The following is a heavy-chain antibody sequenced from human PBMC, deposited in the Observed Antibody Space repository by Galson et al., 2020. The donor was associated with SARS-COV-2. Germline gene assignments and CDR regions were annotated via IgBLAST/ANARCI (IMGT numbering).Heavy chain of an antibody. J-gene: IGHJ4*02. CDR2: IWYDGSNK. D-gene: IGHD6-19*01. V-gene: IGHV3-33*01. Sequence: LSLTCAASGFTFSSYGMHWVRQAPGKGLEWVAVIWYDGSNKYYADSVKGRFTIFRDNSKNTLYLQMNSLRAEDTAVYYCAREEQWPTRVFDYWGQGTLVTVSS. CDR3: AREEQWPTRVFDY. CDR1: GFTFSSYG.